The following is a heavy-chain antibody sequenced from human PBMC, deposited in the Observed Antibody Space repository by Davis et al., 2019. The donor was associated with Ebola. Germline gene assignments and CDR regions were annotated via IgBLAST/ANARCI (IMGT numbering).Heavy chain of an antibody. J-gene: IGHJ4*02. Sequence: SVKVSCKASGGTFSSYAISWVRQAPGQGLEWMGGIIPIFGTANNAQKFQGRVTITADESTSTAYMELSSLRSEDTAVYYCARDLESATTEFRWGQGTLVTVSS. CDR3: ARDLESATTEFR. CDR1: GGTFSSYA. V-gene: IGHV1-69*13. D-gene: IGHD4-17*01. CDR2: IIPIFGTA.